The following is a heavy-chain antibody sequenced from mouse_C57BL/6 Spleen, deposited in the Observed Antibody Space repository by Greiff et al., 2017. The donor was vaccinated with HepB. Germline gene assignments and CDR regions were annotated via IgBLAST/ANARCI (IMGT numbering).Heavy chain of an antibody. J-gene: IGHJ2*01. CDR3: TRQAQATFYYFDY. CDR2: IRNKANNHAT. D-gene: IGHD3-2*02. CDR1: GFTFSDAW. Sequence: EVKLMESGGGLVQPGGSMKLSCAASGFTFSDAWMDWVRQSPEKGLEWVAEIRNKANNHATYYAESVKGRFTISRDDSKSSVYLQMNSLRAEDTGIYYCTRQAQATFYYFDYWGQGTTLTVSS. V-gene: IGHV6-6*01.